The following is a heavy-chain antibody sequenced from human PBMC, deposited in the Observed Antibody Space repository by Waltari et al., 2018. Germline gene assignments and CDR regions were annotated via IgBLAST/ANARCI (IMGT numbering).Heavy chain of an antibody. V-gene: IGHV3-9*01. CDR3: VYFGGGMDV. J-gene: IGHJ6*02. CDR2: INWNGADI. D-gene: IGHD3-16*01. CDR1: GFNFDYYV. Sequence: RLVESGGGWVQPGRSLRLSCAASGFNFDYYVMNWVRQAPGQGLEWVSGINWNGADIHYADSVKGRFTISRDNAKNSLFLDISNLRPEDSALYYCVYFGGGMDVWGQGTAVTVSS.